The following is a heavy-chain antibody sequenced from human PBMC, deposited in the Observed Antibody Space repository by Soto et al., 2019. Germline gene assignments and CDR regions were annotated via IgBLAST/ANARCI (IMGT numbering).Heavy chain of an antibody. V-gene: IGHV4-30-2*01. Sequence: QLQLQESGSGLVKPSQTLSLTCAVSGGSISSGGYSWSWIRQPPGKGLEWIGYIYHSGSTYYNPSLKSRVTISVDRSKNQFSLKLSFVTAADTAVSYCASTDYYDSSGYSYWGQGTLVTVSS. CDR3: ASTDYYDSSGYSY. CDR1: GGSISSGGYS. D-gene: IGHD3-22*01. J-gene: IGHJ4*02. CDR2: IYHSGST.